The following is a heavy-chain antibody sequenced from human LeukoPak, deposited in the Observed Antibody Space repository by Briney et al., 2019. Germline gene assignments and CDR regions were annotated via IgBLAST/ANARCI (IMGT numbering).Heavy chain of an antibody. CDR2: IDPSDSYT. J-gene: IGHJ5*02. CDR3: ARQGGNVCSGGSCYSVNWFDP. D-gene: IGHD2-15*01. CDR1: GYSFTSYW. V-gene: IGHV5-10-1*01. Sequence: RGESLKISCKGSGYSFTSYWISWVRQMPGKGLEWMGRIDPSDSYTNYSPSFQGHVTISADKSISTAYLQWSSLKASDTAMYYRARQGGNVCSGGSCYSVNWFDPWGQGTLVTVSS.